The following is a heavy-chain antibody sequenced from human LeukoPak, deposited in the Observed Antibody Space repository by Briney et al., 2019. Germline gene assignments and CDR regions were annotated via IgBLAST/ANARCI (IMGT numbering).Heavy chain of an antibody. CDR3: ARQSLTMVRGINWFDP. V-gene: IGHV4-39*01. D-gene: IGHD3-10*01. Sequence: PSETLSLTCTVSGGSISSSSYYWGWIRQPPGKGLEWIGSIFYSGSTYYNPSLQSRVTISVDTSKNQFSLKLSSVTAADTAVYYCARQSLTMVRGINWFDPWGQGTLVTVSS. CDR1: GGSISSSSYY. J-gene: IGHJ5*02. CDR2: IFYSGST.